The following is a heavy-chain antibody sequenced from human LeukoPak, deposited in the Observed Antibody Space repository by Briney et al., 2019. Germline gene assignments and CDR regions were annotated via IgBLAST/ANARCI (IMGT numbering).Heavy chain of an antibody. CDR1: GFTVSSDA. D-gene: IGHD4-17*01. Sequence: GGSLRLSCTVSGFTVSSDAMSWVRQAPGKGLEWVSFIYSGGSAHYSDSVKGRCTISRDNSKNTLYLQMNSLRAEDTAAYYCAKPYGYYYYYVDVWGKGTTVTVSS. V-gene: IGHV3-53*01. CDR2: IYSGGSA. CDR3: AKPYGYYYYYVDV. J-gene: IGHJ6*03.